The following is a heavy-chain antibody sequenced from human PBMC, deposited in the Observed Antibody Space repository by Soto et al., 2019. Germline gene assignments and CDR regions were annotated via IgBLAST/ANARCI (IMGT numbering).Heavy chain of an antibody. V-gene: IGHV1-8*01. D-gene: IGHD3-3*01. CDR3: SREGEECLLEWLS. Sequence: QVRLVQSGAEVKKPGASVKVSCKASGYTFTSYDINWVRQATRQGLEWMGWMNPNSGNTGYAQKFQGRVTMTRNTSISTAYMELSSLRSEDTAVYYCSREGEECLLEWLSWGQGTLVTVSS. CDR2: MNPNSGNT. CDR1: GYTFTSYD. J-gene: IGHJ5*02.